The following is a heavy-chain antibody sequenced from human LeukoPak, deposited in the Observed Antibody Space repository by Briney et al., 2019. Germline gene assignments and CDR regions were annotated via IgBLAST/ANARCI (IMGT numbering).Heavy chain of an antibody. V-gene: IGHV3-7*01. J-gene: IGHJ4*02. D-gene: IGHD6-19*01. CDR3: ARDGGYGAVAGYYFDY. CDR1: GFTFSSYW. CDR2: IKQDGSEK. Sequence: SGGSLRLSCAASGFTFSSYWMSWVRQAPGKGLEWVANIKQDGSEKYYVDSVKGRFTISRDNAKNSLYLQMNSLRAEDTAVYYCARDGGYGAVAGYYFDYWGQGTLVTVSS.